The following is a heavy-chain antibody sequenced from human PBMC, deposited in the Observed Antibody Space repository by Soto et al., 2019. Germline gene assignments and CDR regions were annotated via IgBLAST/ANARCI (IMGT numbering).Heavy chain of an antibody. Sequence: GESLKISCAASGFTFSSYAMSWVRQAPGKGLEWVSAVSGSGGSTYYADSVKGRFTISRDNSKNTLYLQMNSLRAEDTAVYYCAKDQLVAVAGFDYWGQGTLVTVSS. CDR2: VSGSGGST. D-gene: IGHD6-19*01. J-gene: IGHJ4*02. V-gene: IGHV3-23*01. CDR3: AKDQLVAVAGFDY. CDR1: GFTFSSYA.